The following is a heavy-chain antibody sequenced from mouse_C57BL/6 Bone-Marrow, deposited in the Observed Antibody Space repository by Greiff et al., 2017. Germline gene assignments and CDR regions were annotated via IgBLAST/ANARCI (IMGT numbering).Heavy chain of an antibody. Sequence: VQLQQPGAELVRPGTSVKLSCKASDYTFTSYWMHWVKQRPGQGLEWIGVIDPSDSYTNYNQKFKGKATLTVDTPSSTAYMQLSSLTSEDSAVYYCARNYYGNRYYFDYWGQGTTLTVSS. CDR3: ARNYYGNRYYFDY. D-gene: IGHD2-1*01. V-gene: IGHV1-59*01. CDR2: IDPSDSYT. J-gene: IGHJ2*01. CDR1: DYTFTSYW.